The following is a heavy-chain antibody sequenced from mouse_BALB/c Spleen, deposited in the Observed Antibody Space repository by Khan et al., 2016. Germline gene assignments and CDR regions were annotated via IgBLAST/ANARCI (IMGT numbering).Heavy chain of an antibody. V-gene: IGHV3-2*02. D-gene: IGHD2-2*01. Sequence: EVQLQESGPGLVKPSQSLSLTCTVTDYSITSEFAWNWIRQFPGNTLEWMGYISYSGSSSYNPSLKSRLSITRDTSKNQFFLQLNSVTAEYTATDFCATGYDSFWYFDVWGAETAVSVSS. CDR3: ATGYDSFWYFDV. J-gene: IGHJ1*01. CDR2: ISYSGSS. CDR1: DYSITSEFA.